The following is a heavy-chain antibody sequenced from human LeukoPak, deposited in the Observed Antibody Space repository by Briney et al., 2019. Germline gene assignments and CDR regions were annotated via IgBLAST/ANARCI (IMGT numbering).Heavy chain of an antibody. CDR1: GFTFSSYA. D-gene: IGHD6-6*01. Sequence: PGGSLRLSCAASGFTFSSYAMYWVRQAPGKGLEWVSGISGSGGSTYYADSVKGRFTISRDNSKNTVYLQMNSLRAEDTAVYYCAKDKEQLENYFDYWGQGTLVTVSS. CDR2: ISGSGGST. J-gene: IGHJ4*02. CDR3: AKDKEQLENYFDY. V-gene: IGHV3-23*01.